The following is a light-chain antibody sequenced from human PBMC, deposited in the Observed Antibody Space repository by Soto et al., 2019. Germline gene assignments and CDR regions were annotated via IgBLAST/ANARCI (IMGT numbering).Light chain of an antibody. J-gene: IGKJ4*01. Sequence: EIVLTQSPATLSLSPGERATLSCRASQSVRSDLAWYQQKPGQAPSLLMSDASNRATGIPARSSGSGSGTDFTLTISSLEPEDFAVYYCQQRSNWPLTFGGGPKVEIK. CDR2: DAS. CDR3: QQRSNWPLT. V-gene: IGKV3-11*01. CDR1: QSVRSD.